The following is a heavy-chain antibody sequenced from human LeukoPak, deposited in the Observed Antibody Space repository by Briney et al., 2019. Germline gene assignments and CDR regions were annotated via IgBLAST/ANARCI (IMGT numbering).Heavy chain of an antibody. J-gene: IGHJ4*02. CDR1: GFTFSSYS. CDR3: ARGPDSSGY. Sequence: PGGSLRLSCAASGFTFSSYSMNWIRQPPGKGLEWIGYIYYSGSTNYNPSLKSRVTISVDTSKNQFSLKLSSVTAADTAVYYCARGPDSSGYWGQGTLVTVSS. D-gene: IGHD3-22*01. CDR2: IYYSGST. V-gene: IGHV4-59*01.